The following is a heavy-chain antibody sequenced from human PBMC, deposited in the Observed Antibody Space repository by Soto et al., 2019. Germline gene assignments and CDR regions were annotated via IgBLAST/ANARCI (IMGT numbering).Heavy chain of an antibody. CDR3: ASAGSGYDH. CDR2: INPNGDRS. V-gene: IGHV3-64*01. CDR1: GFIFSSYA. Sequence: EVPLVESGGGLVQPGGSLRLSCAASGFIFSSYAMHWVRQAPGKGLEYVSAINPNGDRSYYANSVKGRFTISRDNSKSTLYLQMGSLRAEDMAVYYCASAGSGYDHWGQGTLVTVSS. D-gene: IGHD5-12*01. J-gene: IGHJ5*02.